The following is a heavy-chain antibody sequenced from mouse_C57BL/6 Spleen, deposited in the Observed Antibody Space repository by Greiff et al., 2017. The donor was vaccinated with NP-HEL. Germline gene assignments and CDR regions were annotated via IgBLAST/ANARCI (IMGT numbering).Heavy chain of an antibody. Sequence: EVKLVESGGGLVQPGGSLSLSCAASGFTFTDYYMSWVRQPPGKALEWLGFIRNKANGYTTEYSVSVKGRFTISRDNSQSILYLQMNALRAEDSATYYCAGYTSLYGYFDYWGQGTTLTVSS. D-gene: IGHD1-1*01. J-gene: IGHJ2*01. CDR3: AGYTSLYGYFDY. CDR2: IRNKANGYTT. V-gene: IGHV7-3*01. CDR1: GFTFTDYY.